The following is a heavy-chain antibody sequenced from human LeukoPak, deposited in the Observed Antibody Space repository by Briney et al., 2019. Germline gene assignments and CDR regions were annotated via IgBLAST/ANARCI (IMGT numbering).Heavy chain of an antibody. D-gene: IGHD3-22*01. CDR3: ARAVWESSGYYYDY. J-gene: IGHJ4*02. CDR2: ISSSSSYI. V-gene: IGHV3-21*01. Sequence: AGGSLRLSCAASGFTFSSYTMNWVRQAPGKGLEWVSSISSSSSYIYYADSVKGRFTISRHNAKNSLYLQMNSLRAEDTAMYYCARAVWESSGYYYDYWGQGTLVTVSS. CDR1: GFTFSSYT.